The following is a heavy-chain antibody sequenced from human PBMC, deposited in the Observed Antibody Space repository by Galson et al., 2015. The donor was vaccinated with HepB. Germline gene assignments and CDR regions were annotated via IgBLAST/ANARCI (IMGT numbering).Heavy chain of an antibody. J-gene: IGHJ4*02. CDR2: FHYSGNT. CDR1: GGSISSNHYS. Sequence: LSLTCTVSGGSISSNHYSWGWIRQPPGKGLEWIGTFHYSGNTYYNPSLQSRVTISVDTSKDQFSLKLSSVTASDTSVYYCARLTIAAYFDYWGQGTLVTVSS. CDR3: ARLTIAAYFDY. D-gene: IGHD3-10*01. V-gene: IGHV4-39*01.